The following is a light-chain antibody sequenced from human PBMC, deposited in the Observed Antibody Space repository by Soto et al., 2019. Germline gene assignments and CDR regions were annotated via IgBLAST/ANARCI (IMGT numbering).Light chain of an antibody. Sequence: SVLAQPSSVSGSPGQSITISCTGTSTDVGGYNYVSWYQHHPGKGPKLIIYEVSNRPSGVSDRFSGSKSGNKASLIISNLEAEDESDYYCGSYTSTDTPVVFGTGTKVTV. CDR3: GSYTSTDTPVV. J-gene: IGLJ1*01. CDR2: EVS. V-gene: IGLV2-14*01. CDR1: STDVGGYNY.